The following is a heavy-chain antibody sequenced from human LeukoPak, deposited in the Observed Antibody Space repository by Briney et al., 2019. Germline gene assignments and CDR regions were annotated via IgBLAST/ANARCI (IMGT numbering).Heavy chain of an antibody. Sequence: ASVKVSCKTSGYTFTDYYMHWVRQAPGQGLEWMGWTNPNSGAIKYAQKFQGRVTMTRDTSISTAYMELSSLRSDDRAVYFCTKGRSKFSSGSLDYWGQGTLVTVSS. CDR3: TKGRSKFSSGSLDY. CDR2: TNPNSGAI. J-gene: IGHJ4*02. CDR1: GYTFTDYY. D-gene: IGHD6-19*01. V-gene: IGHV1-2*02.